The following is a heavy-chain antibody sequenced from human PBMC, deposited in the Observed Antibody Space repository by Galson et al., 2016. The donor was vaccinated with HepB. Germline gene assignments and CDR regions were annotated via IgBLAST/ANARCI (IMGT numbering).Heavy chain of an antibody. CDR3: ARGANFGDAFDI. J-gene: IGHJ3*02. CDR2: IYSGGST. CDR1: GFTVSSNY. Sequence: LRLSCAASGFTVSSNYMSWVRQAPGKGLEWVSIIYSGGSTSYADSVKGRFTISRGNSKNTLYLQMNSLRAEDTAVYYCARGANFGDAFDIWGQGTMVTVSS. V-gene: IGHV3-66*01. D-gene: IGHD3-10*01.